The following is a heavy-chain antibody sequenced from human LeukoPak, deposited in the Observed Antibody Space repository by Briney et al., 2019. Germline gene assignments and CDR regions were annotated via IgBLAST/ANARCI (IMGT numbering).Heavy chain of an antibody. D-gene: IGHD3-9*01. J-gene: IGHJ4*02. CDR1: GFTFSSYS. CDR2: ISSSSSTI. CDR3: ARDRLRYFDWLFFLDY. V-gene: IGHV3-48*01. Sequence: GGSLRLSCAASGFTFSSYSMNWVRQAPGKGLEWVSYISSSSSTIYYADSVKGRFTISRDNAKNSLYLQMNSLRAEDTAVYYCARDRLRYFDWLFFLDYWGQGTLVTVSS.